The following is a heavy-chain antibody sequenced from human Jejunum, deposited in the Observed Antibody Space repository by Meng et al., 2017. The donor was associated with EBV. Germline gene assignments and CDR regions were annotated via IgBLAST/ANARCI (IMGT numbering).Heavy chain of an antibody. J-gene: IGHJ4*02. Sequence: GLDPAEPSATLSLTFAGSCYSMSNTNWWGWIRQPPGNGLEWIGYIYYPGTTYYNPSLKSRVTMSIDTSKNHFSLKLTSVTTMDTAVYYCAKRMPGTGFDYWGQGTLVTVPS. CDR3: AKRMPGTGFDY. D-gene: IGHD1-1*01. V-gene: IGHV4-28*01. CDR1: CYSMSNTNW. CDR2: IYYPGTT.